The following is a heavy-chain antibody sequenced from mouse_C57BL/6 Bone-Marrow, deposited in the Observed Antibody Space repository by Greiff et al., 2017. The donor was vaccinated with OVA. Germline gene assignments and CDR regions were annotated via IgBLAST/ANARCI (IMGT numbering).Heavy chain of an antibody. CDR1: GFTFNTYA. J-gene: IGHJ3*01. D-gene: IGHD1-1*01. CDR2: IRSKSSNYAT. V-gene: IGHV10-3*01. CDR3: VREGYYYGSSPACFAY. Sequence: EVHLVESGGGLVQPKGSLKLSCAASGFTFNTYAMHWVRQAPGKGLEWVARIRSKSSNYATYYADSVTDRFTISRDDSQSMLYLQMNNLTTEDTAKYYCVREGYYYGSSPACFAYWGKETLVTVSA.